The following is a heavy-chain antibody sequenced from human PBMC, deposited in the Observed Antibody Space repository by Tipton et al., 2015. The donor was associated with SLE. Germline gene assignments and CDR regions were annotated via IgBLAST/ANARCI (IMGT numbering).Heavy chain of an antibody. CDR1: GLTFVNYW. CDR3: ARGKTGFHY. D-gene: IGHD3-10*01. CDR2: IKQDGSEK. Sequence: SLRLSCTASGLTFVNYWMTWIRQAPGKVPEWVADIKQDGSEKYYLDSVKGRFTISRDNGRNSLYLQMSSLRGDDTVVYFCARGKTGFHYWGQGTPVPVSS. V-gene: IGHV3-7*01. J-gene: IGHJ4*02.